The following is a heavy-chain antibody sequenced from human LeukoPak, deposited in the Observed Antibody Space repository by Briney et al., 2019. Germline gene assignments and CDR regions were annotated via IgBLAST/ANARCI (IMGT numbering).Heavy chain of an antibody. CDR3: AKGKRPATYYYDSSGYHDLVY. J-gene: IGHJ4*02. CDR1: GFTFSSYA. Sequence: GGSLRLSCAASGFTFSSYAMSWVRQAPGKGLEWVSAISGSGGSTYYADSVKGRFTISRDNSKNTLYLQMNSLRAEDTAVYYCAKGKRPATYYYDSSGYHDLVYWGQGTLVTVSS. V-gene: IGHV3-23*01. D-gene: IGHD3-22*01. CDR2: ISGSGGST.